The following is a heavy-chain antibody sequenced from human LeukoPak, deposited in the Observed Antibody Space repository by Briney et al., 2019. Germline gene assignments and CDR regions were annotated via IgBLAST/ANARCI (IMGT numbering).Heavy chain of an antibody. CDR3: ARVDRFNDVLLWFGESSPYFDY. Sequence: ASVKVSCKASGYTFTSYDINWVRQATGQGLEWMGWMNPNSGNTGYAQKFQGRVTMTRNTSISTAYMELSSLRSEDTAVYYCARVDRFNDVLLWFGESSPYFDYWGQGTLVTVSS. J-gene: IGHJ4*02. D-gene: IGHD3-10*01. CDR1: GYTFTSYD. V-gene: IGHV1-8*01. CDR2: MNPNSGNT.